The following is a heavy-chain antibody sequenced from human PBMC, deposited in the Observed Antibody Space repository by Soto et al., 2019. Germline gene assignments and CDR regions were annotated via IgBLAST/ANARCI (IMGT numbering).Heavy chain of an antibody. Sequence: QVQLQESGPGLVKPSETLSLTCTVSGGSISSYYWSWIRQPAGKGLEWIGRIYTSGSTNYNPSLKRRVTMSVDTAKNQFSLKLSSVTAADTAVYYCAREGGYYDSSGYYTFQDYWGQGTLVTVSS. J-gene: IGHJ4*02. CDR1: GGSISSYY. D-gene: IGHD3-22*01. V-gene: IGHV4-4*07. CDR3: AREGGYYDSSGYYTFQDY. CDR2: IYTSGST.